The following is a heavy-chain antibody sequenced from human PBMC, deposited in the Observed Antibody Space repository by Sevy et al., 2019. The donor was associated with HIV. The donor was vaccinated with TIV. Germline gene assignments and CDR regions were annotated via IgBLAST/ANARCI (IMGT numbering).Heavy chain of an antibody. Sequence: SETLSLTCAVYGGSFSGYYWSWIRQPPGKGLEWIGEINQRVSTNYNPSLRSRVTISVDTSKNQFSLKLSSVTAADTAVYYCAGGTDYYYYGMDVWGQGTTVTVSS. CDR2: INQRVST. J-gene: IGHJ6*02. CDR3: AGGTDYYYYGMDV. CDR1: GGSFSGYY. V-gene: IGHV4-34*01.